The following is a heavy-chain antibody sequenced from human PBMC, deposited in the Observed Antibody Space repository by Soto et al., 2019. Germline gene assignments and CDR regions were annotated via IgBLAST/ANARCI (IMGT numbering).Heavy chain of an antibody. V-gene: IGHV4-39*01. CDR2: IYYSGST. CDR1: GGSISSSSYY. Sequence: QLQLQESGPGLVKPSETLSLTCTVSGGSISSSSYYWGWIRQPPGKGLEWIGSIYYSGSTYYNPSLKSRVTISVDTSKNQFSLKLSSVTAADTAVYYCARLLRYSNYGAVYWGQGTLVTVSS. CDR3: ARLLRYSNYGAVY. J-gene: IGHJ4*02. D-gene: IGHD4-4*01.